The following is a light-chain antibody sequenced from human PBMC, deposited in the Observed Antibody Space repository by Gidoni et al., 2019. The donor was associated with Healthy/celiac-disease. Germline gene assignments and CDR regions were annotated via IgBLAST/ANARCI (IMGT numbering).Light chain of an antibody. V-gene: IGKV4-1*01. J-gene: IGKJ4*01. CDR2: WES. CDR1: QSVFYSPNNKNY. CDR3: QQYYSTPLT. Sequence: DIVMTQSPDSLAVFLGERATINCKSSQSVFYSPNNKNYLAWYQQKPGQPPKLLICWESTRESGVPDRFSGSGSGTDFTLTISSLQAEDVAVYYCQQYYSTPLTFGGXTKVEIK.